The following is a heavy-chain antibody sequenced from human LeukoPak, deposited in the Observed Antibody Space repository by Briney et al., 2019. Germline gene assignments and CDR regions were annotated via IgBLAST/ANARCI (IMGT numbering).Heavy chain of an antibody. CDR2: IYTSGST. J-gene: IGHJ2*01. Sequence: SETLSLTCTVSGGSISSYYWSWIRRPAGKGLEWIGRIYTSGSTNYNPSLKSRVTMSVDTSKNQLSLKLSSVTAADTAVYYCARRRDSGSYYSSWYFDLWGRGILVTVSS. V-gene: IGHV4-4*07. D-gene: IGHD1-26*01. CDR1: GGSISSYY. CDR3: ARRRDSGSYYSSWYFDL.